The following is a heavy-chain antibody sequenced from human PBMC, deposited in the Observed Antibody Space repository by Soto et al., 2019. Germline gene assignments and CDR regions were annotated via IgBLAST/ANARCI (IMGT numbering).Heavy chain of an antibody. CDR1: GYTFTGYY. V-gene: IGHV1-2*02. D-gene: IGHD6-13*01. CDR2: INPNSGGT. Sequence: GASVKVSCKASGYTFTGYYMHWVRQAPGQGLEWMGWINPNSGGTNYAQKFQGRVTMTRDTSISTAYMELSRLRSDDTAVYYCAREGVGSWSVPDYWGQGXLVTVYS. CDR3: AREGVGSWSVPDY. J-gene: IGHJ4*02.